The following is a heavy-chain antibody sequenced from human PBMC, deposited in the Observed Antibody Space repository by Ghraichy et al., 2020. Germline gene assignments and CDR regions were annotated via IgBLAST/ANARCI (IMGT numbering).Heavy chain of an antibody. CDR2: IYTSGST. CDR1: GGSISSGSYY. J-gene: IGHJ4*02. CDR3: ARGVEMATSAYYFDW. D-gene: IGHD5-24*01. Sequence: SETLSLTCTVSGGSISSGSYYWSWIRQPAGKGLEWIGRIYTSGSTNYNPSLKSRVTISVDTSKNHFSLKLTSVTATDTAVYYCARGVEMATSAYYFDWWGQGTLATVSS. V-gene: IGHV4-61*02.